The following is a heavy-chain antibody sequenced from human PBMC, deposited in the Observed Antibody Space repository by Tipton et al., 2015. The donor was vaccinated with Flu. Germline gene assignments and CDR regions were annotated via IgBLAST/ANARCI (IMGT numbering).Heavy chain of an antibody. J-gene: IGHJ4*02. D-gene: IGHD4-11*01. CDR3: AREGYSKGFDN. Sequence: TLSLTCTISGDSISSRYYWGWIRQPPGKGLEWIGNIFRTGSTYHNPSLKSRVTISVDTSKNQFSLKLNSVTAADTAMYYCAREGYSKGFDNWGQGTLVTVSS. V-gene: IGHV4-38-2*02. CDR1: GDSISSRYY. CDR2: IFRTGST.